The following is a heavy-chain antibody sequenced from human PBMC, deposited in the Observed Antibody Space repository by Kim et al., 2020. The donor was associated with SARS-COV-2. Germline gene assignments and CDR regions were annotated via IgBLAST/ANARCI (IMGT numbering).Heavy chain of an antibody. CDR3: ASIFGELGFDY. V-gene: IGHV1-3*01. J-gene: IGHJ4*02. D-gene: IGHD3-10*01. Sequence: TKYSQKVQGRVPITRDTSASTAYMELSSLRSEDTAVYYCASIFGELGFDYWGQGTLVTVSS. CDR2: T.